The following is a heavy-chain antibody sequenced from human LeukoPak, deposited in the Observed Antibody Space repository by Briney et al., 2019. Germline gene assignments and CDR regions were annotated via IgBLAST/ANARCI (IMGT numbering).Heavy chain of an antibody. CDR3: ASHTRDYYDSSGYFDY. Sequence: KSSETLSLTCTVSGGSISSGGYYWSWIRQHPGKGLEWIGYIYYSGSTYYNPSLKSRVTISVDTSKNQFSLKLSSVTAADTAVYYCASHTRDYYDSSGYFDYWGQGTLVTVSS. V-gene: IGHV4-31*03. J-gene: IGHJ4*02. CDR2: IYYSGST. D-gene: IGHD3-22*01. CDR1: GGSISSGGYY.